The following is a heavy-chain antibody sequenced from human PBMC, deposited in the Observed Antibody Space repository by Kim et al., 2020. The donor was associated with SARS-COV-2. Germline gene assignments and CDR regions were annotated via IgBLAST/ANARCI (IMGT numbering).Heavy chain of an antibody. D-gene: IGHD6-19*01. CDR2: VYYNGNT. V-gene: IGHV4-39*01. J-gene: IGHJ4*02. CDR3: ARLIPSGCSFDY. Sequence: SETLSLTCTVSGGSISSSSYYWGWNRQSPGRGLVWIGSVYYNGNTYYNPSLKRRLTMSVDTSKNQFSLDLSSVTDADTTVYYCARLIPSGCSFDYWGQGTLVTVSS. CDR1: GGSISSSSYY.